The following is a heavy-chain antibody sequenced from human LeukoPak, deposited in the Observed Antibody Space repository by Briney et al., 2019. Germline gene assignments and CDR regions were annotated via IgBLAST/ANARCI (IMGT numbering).Heavy chain of an antibody. Sequence: PGGSLRLSCAASGFTFSSYAMSWVRQAPGKGLEWVSAISGSGGSTYYADSVKGRFTISRDNSKNTLYLQMNSLRAEDTAVYYCARDDRRDFWSGYPSVFDYWGQGTLVTVSS. D-gene: IGHD3-3*01. J-gene: IGHJ4*02. CDR1: GFTFSSYA. CDR3: ARDDRRDFWSGYPSVFDY. V-gene: IGHV3-23*01. CDR2: ISGSGGST.